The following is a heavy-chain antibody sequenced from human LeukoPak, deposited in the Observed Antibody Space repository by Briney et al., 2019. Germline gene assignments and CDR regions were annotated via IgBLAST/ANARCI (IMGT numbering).Heavy chain of an antibody. Sequence: PGGSLRLSCAASGFTFSSYAMSWVRQAPGKGLEWVSAISGSGGSTYYADSVKGRFTISRDNSKNTLYLQMKSLRAEDTAVYYCATLPETYYYGSGSSDWGQGTLVTVSS. V-gene: IGHV3-23*01. J-gene: IGHJ4*02. CDR2: ISGSGGST. CDR1: GFTFSSYA. D-gene: IGHD3-10*01. CDR3: ATLPETYYYGSGSSD.